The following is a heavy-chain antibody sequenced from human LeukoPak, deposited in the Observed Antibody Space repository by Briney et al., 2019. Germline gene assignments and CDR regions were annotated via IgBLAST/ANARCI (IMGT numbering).Heavy chain of an antibody. V-gene: IGHV4-39*01. D-gene: IGHD2-15*01. CDR1: GGSISSSSYS. CDR2: IYYSGST. Sequence: PSETLSLTCTVSGGSISSSSYSWTWIRQPPGKGLEWIGSIYYSGSTYYNPSLKSRVTISVDTSKNQFSLKLSFVTTADTAVYYCARALGYCSGGSCTRGYNWFDPWGQGTLVTVPS. J-gene: IGHJ5*02. CDR3: ARALGYCSGGSCTRGYNWFDP.